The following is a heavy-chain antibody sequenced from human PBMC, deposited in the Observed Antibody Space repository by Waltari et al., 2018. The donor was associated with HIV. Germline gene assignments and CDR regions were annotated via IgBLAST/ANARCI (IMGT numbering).Heavy chain of an antibody. J-gene: IGHJ4*02. V-gene: IGHV3-30*01. Sequence: VQLVESGGGLVQPGGSWRLSCAASGFLSRAFAIHWVRQAPGKGLEWVAVISRDGSSKYYADSVQGRFTISRDNSKNSLHLHMNSLRPKDTAVYYCAREGIVAAPFDFWGLGTLVTVSS. CDR3: AREGIVAAPFDF. CDR1: GFLSRAFA. CDR2: ISRDGSSK. D-gene: IGHD2-15*01.